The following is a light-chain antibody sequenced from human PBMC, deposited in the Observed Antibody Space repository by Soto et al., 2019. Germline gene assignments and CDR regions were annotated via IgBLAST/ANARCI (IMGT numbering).Light chain of an antibody. CDR2: DAS. CDR1: QTVRNNY. Sequence: EFLFTQSPGTLALSPGERATLSCRASQTVRNNYLAWYQQKPGQAPRLLIYDASSRATGIPGRFSGGGSGTDFTLTISSLEPEDFAVYYCQQRSNWPTFGQGTRREIK. J-gene: IGKJ5*01. CDR3: QQRSNWPT. V-gene: IGKV3D-20*02.